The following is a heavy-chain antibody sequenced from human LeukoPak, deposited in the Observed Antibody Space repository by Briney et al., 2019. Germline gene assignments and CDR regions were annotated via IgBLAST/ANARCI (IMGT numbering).Heavy chain of an antibody. D-gene: IGHD1-26*01. J-gene: IGHJ6*03. Sequence: SETLSLTCTVSGYSISSGYYWGWIRQPPGKGLEWIGSIYHSGSTDYNPSLKTRVTISVDTSKNQFSLKPSSVTAADTAVYYCARRSGSYRYYYYYYMDVWGKGTTVTISS. CDR2: IYHSGST. CDR1: GYSISSGYY. CDR3: ARRSGSYRYYYYYYMDV. V-gene: IGHV4-38-2*02.